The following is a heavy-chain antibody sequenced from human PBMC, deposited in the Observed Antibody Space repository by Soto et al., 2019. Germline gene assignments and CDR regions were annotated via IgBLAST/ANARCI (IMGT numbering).Heavy chain of an antibody. CDR2: IYYSGST. CDR1: RVSISSSSYY. CDR3: ARHTPAISISDH. V-gene: IGHV4-39*01. D-gene: IGHD2-15*01. J-gene: IGHJ4*02. Sequence: SATLSLTCTVSRVSISSSSYYCGWIRQPPGKGLEWIGSIYYSGSTYYNPSLKSRVTISVDTSKNQFSLKLSSVTAADTAVYYCARHTPAISISDHWGQGTLVTVS.